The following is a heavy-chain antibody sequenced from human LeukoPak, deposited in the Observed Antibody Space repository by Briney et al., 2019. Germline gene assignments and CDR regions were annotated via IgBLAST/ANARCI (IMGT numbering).Heavy chain of an antibody. J-gene: IGHJ6*03. D-gene: IGHD3-3*01. CDR2: ISAYNGNT. Sequence: VASVKVSCKASGYIFTSYGISWVRQAPGQGLEWMGWISAYNGNTNYAQKLQGRVTMTTDTSTSTAYMELRSLRSDDTAVYYCARVFYDFWSGYYTDFYYYYYMDVWGKGTTVTVSS. V-gene: IGHV1-18*01. CDR1: GYIFTSYG. CDR3: ARVFYDFWSGYYTDFYYYYYMDV.